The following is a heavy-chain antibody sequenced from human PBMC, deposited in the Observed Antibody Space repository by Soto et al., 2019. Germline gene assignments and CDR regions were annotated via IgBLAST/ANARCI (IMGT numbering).Heavy chain of an antibody. CDR2: IYYSGST. V-gene: IGHV4-30-4*02. CDR1: GGSISSGDYY. J-gene: IGHJ5*02. CDR3: ARLGAYYQSLDP. Sequence: SETLSLTCIVSGGSISSGDYYWSWVRQPPGKGLEWIGYIYYSGSTYYNPSLKSRVTMSVDTSKNQFSLKLRSVTAADTAVYYCARLGAYYQSLDPWGPGTLVTVSS. D-gene: IGHD2-21*01.